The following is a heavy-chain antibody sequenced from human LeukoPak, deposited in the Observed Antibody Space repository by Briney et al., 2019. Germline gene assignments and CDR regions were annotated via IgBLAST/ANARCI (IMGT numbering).Heavy chain of an antibody. Sequence: PGGSLRLSCAASGFTFSSYSMNWVRQAPGKGLEWVSSISSSSSYIYYADSVKGRFTISRDNAKNSLYLQMNSLRAEDTAVYYCARDGCCGGACYFLKRLDYWGQGTLVTVSS. D-gene: IGHD2/OR15-2a*01. V-gene: IGHV3-21*01. CDR1: GFTFSSYS. CDR2: ISSSSSYI. CDR3: ARDGCCGGACYFLKRLDY. J-gene: IGHJ4*02.